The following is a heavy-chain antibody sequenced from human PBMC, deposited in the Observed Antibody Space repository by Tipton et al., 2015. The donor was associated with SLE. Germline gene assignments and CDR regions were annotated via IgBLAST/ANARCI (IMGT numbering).Heavy chain of an antibody. J-gene: IGHJ4*02. CDR2: IYYSGST. V-gene: IGHV4-31*03. CDR3: ARGELYSGASLYYFEY. CDR1: GGSISSGAYY. D-gene: IGHD1-7*01. Sequence: TLSLTCTLSGGSISSGAYYWSWIRQHPGKGLEWIGYIYYSGSTYYNPSLKSRVTISIDTSKNQFSLNLSSVTAADTAVYYCARGELYSGASLYYFEYWGQGTLVTVSS.